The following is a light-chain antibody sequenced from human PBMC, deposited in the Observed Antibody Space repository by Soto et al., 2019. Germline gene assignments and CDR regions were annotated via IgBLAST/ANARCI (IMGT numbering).Light chain of an antibody. CDR1: SGHSAYI. V-gene: IGLV4-60*02. CDR2: LDGSGSY. Sequence: QLVLTQSSSASASLGSSVKVTCTLSSGHSAYIIAWHQQQPGKAPRYLMRLDGSGSYNKGSGVPDRFSGSSSGADRYLTISNLQFEDEADYYCETWDSTTRVFGGGTKLTVL. J-gene: IGLJ3*02. CDR3: ETWDSTTRV.